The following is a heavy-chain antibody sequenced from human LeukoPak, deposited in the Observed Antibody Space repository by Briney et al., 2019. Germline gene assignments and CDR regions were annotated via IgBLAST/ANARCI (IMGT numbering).Heavy chain of an antibody. CDR2: ISSSSTYI. J-gene: IGHJ4*02. CDR3: ARDAYCTSTSCYAAFDY. D-gene: IGHD2-2*01. Sequence: GGSLRLSCAASGFTFSIYSMNWVRQAPGMGLEWVSSISSSSTYIYYADSVKGRFTISRDNAKNSLYLQMNSLRAEDTAVYYCARDAYCTSTSCYAAFDYWGQGTLVTVSS. V-gene: IGHV3-21*01. CDR1: GFTFSIYS.